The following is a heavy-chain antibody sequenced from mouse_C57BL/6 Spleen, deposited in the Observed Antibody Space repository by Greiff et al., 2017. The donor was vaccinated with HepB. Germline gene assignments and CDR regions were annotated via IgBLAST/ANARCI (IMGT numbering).Heavy chain of an antibody. CDR3: ARRDLDGSSFNAMDY. V-gene: IGHV1-19*01. J-gene: IGHJ4*01. CDR2: INPYNGGT. D-gene: IGHD1-1*01. CDR1: GYTFTDYY. Sequence: VQLQQSGPVLVKPGASVKMSCKASGYTFTDYYMNWVKQSHGKSLEWIGVINPYNGGTSYNQKFKGKATLTVDKSSSTAYMELNSLTSEDSAVYYCARRDLDGSSFNAMDYWGQGTSVTVSS.